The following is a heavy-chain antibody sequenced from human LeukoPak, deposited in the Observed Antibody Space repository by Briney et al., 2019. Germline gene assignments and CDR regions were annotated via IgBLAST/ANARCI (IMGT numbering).Heavy chain of an antibody. Sequence: QTGGSMRLSCAASGFTFSSYWMSWVRQAPGKGLEWVANIKQDGSEKYYVDSVKGRFTISRDNAKNSLCLQMNSLRAEHTAVYYCARWGGTYYYDSSGYYYYWGQGTLVTVSS. V-gene: IGHV3-7*01. J-gene: IGHJ4*02. CDR2: IKQDGSEK. CDR3: ARWGGTYYYDSSGYYYY. CDR1: GFTFSSYW. D-gene: IGHD3-22*01.